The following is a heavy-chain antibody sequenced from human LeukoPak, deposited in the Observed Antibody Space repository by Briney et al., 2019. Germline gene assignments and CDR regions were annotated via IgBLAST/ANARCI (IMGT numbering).Heavy chain of an antibody. V-gene: IGHV3-23*01. J-gene: IGHJ3*02. CDR3: AKDQRIVVVITDAFDI. Sequence: GGSLRLSCAASGFTFSSYAMSWVRQAPGKGLEWFSAISGSGGSTYYADSVKGRFTISRDNSKNTLYLQMNSLRAEDTAVYYCAKDQRIVVVITDAFDIWGQGTMVTVSS. CDR1: GFTFSSYA. D-gene: IGHD3-22*01. CDR2: ISGSGGST.